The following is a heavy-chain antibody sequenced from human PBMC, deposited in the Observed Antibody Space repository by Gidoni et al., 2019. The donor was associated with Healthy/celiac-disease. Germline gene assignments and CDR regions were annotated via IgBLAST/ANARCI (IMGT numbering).Heavy chain of an antibody. D-gene: IGHD2-2*01. Sequence: QVQLVQSGAEVKKPGASVKVSCKASGYTFTSYGISWVRQAPGQGLEWMGWISAYNGNTNYAQKLQGRVTMTTDTSTSTAYMELRSLRSDDTAVYYCARGAVVRGGVVSSPIVVVPAVVNGMDVWGQGTTVTVSS. CDR1: GYTFTSYG. CDR2: ISAYNGNT. J-gene: IGHJ6*02. CDR3: ARGAVVRGGVVSSPIVVVPAVVNGMDV. V-gene: IGHV1-18*01.